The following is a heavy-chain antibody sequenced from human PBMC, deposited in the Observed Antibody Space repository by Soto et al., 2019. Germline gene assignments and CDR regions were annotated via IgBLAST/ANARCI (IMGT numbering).Heavy chain of an antibody. CDR2: IYGGGTT. Sequence: EVQLVESGGGLIQPGGSLRLSCAASGFAVSSKYMTWVRQAPGKGLEWVSVIYGGGTTYYADSVKGRFTISRDTSKNTLYLQMNSLRAEDTAVYYCVQTTGLPGFAFWGQGTLVTVSS. V-gene: IGHV3-53*01. CDR1: GFAVSSKY. D-gene: IGHD1-1*01. CDR3: VQTTGLPGFAF. J-gene: IGHJ4*02.